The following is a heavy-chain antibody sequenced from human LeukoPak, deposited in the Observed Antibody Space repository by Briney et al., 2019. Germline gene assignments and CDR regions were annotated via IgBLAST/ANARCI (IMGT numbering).Heavy chain of an antibody. J-gene: IGHJ5*02. V-gene: IGHV3-7*01. D-gene: IGHD2-21*02. CDR3: ARDLGGDRFDP. Sequence: PGGSLRLSCAASGFTFSTYWMTWVRQAPGKGLEWVAHIKQDGREKNYVDSVKGRFTISRDNAKNSLYLQMNSLRGDDTSVYYCARDLGGDRFDPWGQGTLVTVSS. CDR2: IKQDGREK. CDR1: GFTFSTYW.